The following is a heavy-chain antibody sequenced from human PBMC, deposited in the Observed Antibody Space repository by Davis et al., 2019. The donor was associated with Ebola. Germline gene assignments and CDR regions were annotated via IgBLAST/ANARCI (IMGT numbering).Heavy chain of an antibody. CDR2: IRYDGSNK. D-gene: IGHD4/OR15-4a*01. Sequence: GESLKISCAASGFTFSSYGMHWVRQAPGKGLEWVAFIRYDGSNKYYADSVKGRFTISRDNSKNTLYLQMNSLRAEDTAVYYCATMVAGYFDYWGQGSLVTVSS. V-gene: IGHV3-30*02. CDR1: GFTFSSYG. CDR3: ATMVAGYFDY. J-gene: IGHJ4*02.